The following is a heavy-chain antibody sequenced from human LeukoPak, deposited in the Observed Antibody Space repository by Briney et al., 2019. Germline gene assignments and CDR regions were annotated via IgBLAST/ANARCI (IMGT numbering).Heavy chain of an antibody. D-gene: IGHD6-13*01. J-gene: IGHJ4*02. CDR1: GYTFTSYG. CDR2: ISAYNVNT. V-gene: IGHV1-18*01. Sequence: GASVKVSCKASGYTFTSYGISWVRQAPGQGLEWTGWISAYNVNTNYAQKLQGRVTMTTDTSTTTAYMELRSLRSDDTAVYFCARTPLKAAGGTYDYWGQGTLVTVSS. CDR3: ARTPLKAAGGTYDY.